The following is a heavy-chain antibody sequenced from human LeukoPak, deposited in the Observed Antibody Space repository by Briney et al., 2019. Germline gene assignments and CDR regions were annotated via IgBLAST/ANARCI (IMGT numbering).Heavy chain of an antibody. CDR2: INPNTGGT. D-gene: IGHD6-13*01. J-gene: IGHJ3*02. V-gene: IGHV1-2*02. CDR3: AKDRAAAGPDAFDI. Sequence: ASVKVSCKASGYTFTGYYMHWVRQAPGQGLEWMGWINPNTGGTNYAQKFQGRVTMTRDMSTSTVYMELSSLRSEDTAVYYCAKDRAAAGPDAFDIWGQGTMVTVSS. CDR1: GYTFTGYY.